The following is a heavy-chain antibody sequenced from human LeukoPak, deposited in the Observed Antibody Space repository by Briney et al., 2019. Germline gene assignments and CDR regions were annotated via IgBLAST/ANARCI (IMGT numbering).Heavy chain of an antibody. CDR1: GGSFSSSSYY. Sequence: SETLSLTCTVSGGSFSSSSYYWGWIRQPPGKGLEWIGSIYYSGSTYYNPSLKSRVTISVDTSKNQFSLKLSSVTAADTAVHYCASSRGAFDIWGQGTMVTVSS. V-gene: IGHV4-39*07. CDR3: ASSRGAFDI. J-gene: IGHJ3*02. D-gene: IGHD3-10*01. CDR2: IYYSGST.